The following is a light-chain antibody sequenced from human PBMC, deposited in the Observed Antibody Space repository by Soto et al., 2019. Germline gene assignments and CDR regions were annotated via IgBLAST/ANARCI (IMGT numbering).Light chain of an antibody. Sequence: EMELTQSPATLSLSPGERATLSCRASQSVSSNLAWYQQKPGQAPRLLIYGASTRATGIPARFSGSGSGTEFTLTISSLQSEDFAVYYCQQYNNWPPLAFGGGTKVEIK. J-gene: IGKJ4*01. CDR2: GAS. V-gene: IGKV3-15*01. CDR1: QSVSSN. CDR3: QQYNNWPPLA.